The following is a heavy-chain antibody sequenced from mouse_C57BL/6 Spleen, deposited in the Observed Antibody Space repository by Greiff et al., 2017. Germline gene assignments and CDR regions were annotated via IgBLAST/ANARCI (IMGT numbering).Heavy chain of an antibody. Sequence: EVKLVESGGGLVKPGGSLKLSCAASGFTFSDYGMHWVRQAPEKGLEWVAYISSGSSTIYYADTVKGRFTISRDNAKNTLFLQMTSLRSEDTAMYYCASLPTGAMDYWGQGTSVTVSS. CDR2: ISSGSSTI. CDR1: GFTFSDYG. V-gene: IGHV5-17*01. J-gene: IGHJ4*01. CDR3: ASLPTGAMDY.